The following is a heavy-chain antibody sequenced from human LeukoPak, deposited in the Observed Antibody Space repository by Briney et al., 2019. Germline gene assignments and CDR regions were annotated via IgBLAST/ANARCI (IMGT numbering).Heavy chain of an antibody. CDR2: INPHSGVT. J-gene: IGHJ4*02. CDR3: ARDHVAATSAHNFDY. CDR1: GYTFTGYY. D-gene: IGHD2-15*01. V-gene: IGHV1-2*02. Sequence: ASVKVACKASGYTFTGYYLHWVRQAPGQGREWMGWINPHSGVTTFPQKFQGRVTMTMDTSISTTYMELNRLRSDDTAVYYCARDHVAATSAHNFDYWGQGTLVTVSS.